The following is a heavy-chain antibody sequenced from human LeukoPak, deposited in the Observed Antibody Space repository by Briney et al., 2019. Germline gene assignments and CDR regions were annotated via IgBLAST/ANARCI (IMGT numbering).Heavy chain of an antibody. CDR1: GFTFSSYS. Sequence: GGSLRLSCAASGFTFSSYSMNWVRQAPGKGLEWVSSISSSSSYIYYADSVKGRFTTSRDNAKNSLYLQMNSLRAEDTAVYYCARDGSGDIAGEDAFDIWGQGTMVTVSS. J-gene: IGHJ3*02. CDR2: ISSSSSYI. V-gene: IGHV3-21*01. CDR3: ARDGSGDIAGEDAFDI. D-gene: IGHD7-27*01.